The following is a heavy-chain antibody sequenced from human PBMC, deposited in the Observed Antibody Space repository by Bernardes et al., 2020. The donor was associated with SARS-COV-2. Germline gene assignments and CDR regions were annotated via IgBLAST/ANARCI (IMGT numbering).Heavy chain of an antibody. D-gene: IGHD2-2*01. CDR1: GYSVTRYW. V-gene: IGHV5-51*01. J-gene: IGHJ5*02. Sequence: GAYLKTSRNVSGYSVTRYWIGWVRQMPGKGLEWMGIIYPGDSDTRYSPSFQGQVTISADKSISTAYLQWSSLKASDTAMYYCARRREVPAAKKSSRWFDPWGQGTLVTVSS. CDR3: ARRREVPAAKKSSRWFDP. CDR2: IYPGDSDT.